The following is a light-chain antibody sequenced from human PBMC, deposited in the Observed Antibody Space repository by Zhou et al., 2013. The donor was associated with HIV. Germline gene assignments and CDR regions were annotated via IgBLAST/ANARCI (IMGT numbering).Light chain of an antibody. CDR3: QQNNDRPRT. J-gene: IGKJ2*01. CDR1: QSIGSN. V-gene: IGKV3-15*01. Sequence: ENVLTQSPGTLSLSPGERATLSCRASQSIGSNLAWYQQRPGQAPRLLIYGASTRAAGIPARFSGSGSGTEFTLTISSMQSEDFAVYYCQQNNDRPRTFGQGTKLEIK. CDR2: GAS.